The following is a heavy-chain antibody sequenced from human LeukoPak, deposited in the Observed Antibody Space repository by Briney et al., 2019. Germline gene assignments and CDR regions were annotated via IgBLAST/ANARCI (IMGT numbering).Heavy chain of an antibody. CDR3: ARDMWGSST. Sequence: SETLSLTCTVSGGSISSYYWSWIRQPPGKGLEWIGCIYHSGGTHYNPSLKSRVNMSVDMSKNQISLNLNSVTAADTAVYYCARDMWGSSTWGPGTLVTVSS. CDR1: GGSISSYY. V-gene: IGHV4-59*12. D-gene: IGHD3-16*01. J-gene: IGHJ5*02. CDR2: IYHSGGT.